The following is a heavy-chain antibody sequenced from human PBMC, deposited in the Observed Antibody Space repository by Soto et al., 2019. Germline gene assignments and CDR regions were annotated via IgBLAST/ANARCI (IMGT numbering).Heavy chain of an antibody. V-gene: IGHV3-15*07. CDR3: SSPRHSGKSVDY. CDR2: IKSKTDGGTI. Sequence: EVQLVESGGGLFKPGGSLRLTCVASDFAFSNYWMHWFRQAPGKGLEWVGRIKSKTDGGTIDYAAPVEGRFTISGDDSRDTLYLQMNSLKTEDTAVYYCSSPRHSGKSVDYWGQGTLVTVSS. D-gene: IGHD3-10*01. J-gene: IGHJ4*02. CDR1: DFAFSNYW.